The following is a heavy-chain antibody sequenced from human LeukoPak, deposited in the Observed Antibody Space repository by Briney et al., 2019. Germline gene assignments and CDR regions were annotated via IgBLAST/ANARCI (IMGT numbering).Heavy chain of an antibody. Sequence: SQTLSLTCTVSGGSISSGGYYWSWIRQPPGKGLEWIGYIYHSGSTYYNPSLKSRVTISVDTSKNQFSLKLSSVTAADTAVYYCANSPNLGFGELLSLHYYYYMDVWGKGTTVTVSS. J-gene: IGHJ6*03. CDR2: IYHSGST. CDR1: GGSISSGGYY. V-gene: IGHV4-30-2*03. CDR3: ANSPNLGFGELLSLHYYYYMDV. D-gene: IGHD3-10*01.